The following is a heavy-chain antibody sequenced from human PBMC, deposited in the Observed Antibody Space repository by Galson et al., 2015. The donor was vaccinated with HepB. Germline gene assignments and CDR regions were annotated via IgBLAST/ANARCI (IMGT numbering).Heavy chain of an antibody. CDR3: ARNVYYDTSGYYYKPGWIDP. V-gene: IGHV6-1*01. Sequence: CAISGDSVSSNSAAWNWIRQSPSRGLEWLGGTYYRFKWYYDYAVSVKSRITINPDISKNQFSLQLNSVTPEDTAVYYCARNVYYDTSGYYYKPGWIDPWGQGTLVTVSS. CDR1: GDSVSSNSAA. D-gene: IGHD3-22*01. CDR2: TYYRFKWYY. J-gene: IGHJ5*02.